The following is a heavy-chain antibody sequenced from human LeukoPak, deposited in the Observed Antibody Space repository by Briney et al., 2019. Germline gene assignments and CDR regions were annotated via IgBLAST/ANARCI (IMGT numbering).Heavy chain of an antibody. D-gene: IGHD3-10*01. CDR1: GFTFSGYA. Sequence: GSLRLSCAASGFTFSGYAMSWVRQAPGKGLQWVSTISRSGDSTYYADSVKGRSTISRDNSKNTLYVQMSSLRAEDTAIYYCEKAGANWFDPRGQGTLVTVSS. CDR3: EKAGANWFDP. J-gene: IGHJ5*02. V-gene: IGHV3-23*01. CDR2: ISRSGDST.